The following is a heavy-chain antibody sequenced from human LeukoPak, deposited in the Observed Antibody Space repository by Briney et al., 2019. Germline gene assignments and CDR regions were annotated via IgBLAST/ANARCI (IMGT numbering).Heavy chain of an antibody. Sequence: ASVKASSKASVYTFTSYDINWVRQAPGQGLEWMGWMNPNSGNTGYAQKFQGRVTITRNTSISTAYMELSSLRSEDTAVYYCALRRGYYTDVRGKATTVTVSS. J-gene: IGHJ6*03. V-gene: IGHV1-8*03. CDR3: ALRRGYYTDV. CDR1: VYTFTSYD. CDR2: MNPNSGNT.